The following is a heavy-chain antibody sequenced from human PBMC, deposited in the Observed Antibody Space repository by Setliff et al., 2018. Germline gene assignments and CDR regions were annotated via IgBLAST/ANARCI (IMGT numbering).Heavy chain of an antibody. V-gene: IGHV4-39*01. D-gene: IGHD3-16*01. Sequence: SETLSLTCTVSGASITNTNYYWGLIRQPPGKGLEWIGSIFYSGRTFYNPSLKSRVTISVDTSKNQFSLTLSSVTAADTAVYYCARLPNYVWGGPVDYWGQGTLVTVSS. CDR2: IFYSGRT. CDR1: GASITNTNYY. CDR3: ARLPNYVWGGPVDY. J-gene: IGHJ4*02.